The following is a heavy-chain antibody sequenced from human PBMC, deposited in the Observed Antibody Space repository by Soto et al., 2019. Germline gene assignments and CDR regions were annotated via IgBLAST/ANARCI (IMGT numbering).Heavy chain of an antibody. J-gene: IGHJ6*03. CDR3: TTDVDCTNGVCYGYFRNYMDV. CDR2: IKSKSDDGET. CDR1: GFTFNKAW. D-gene: IGHD2-8*01. V-gene: IGHV3-15*01. Sequence: GGSLRLSCAASGFTFNKAWMSEVRQAPGKGLEWVGRIKSKSDDGETDYDATVKGIFTISRVDSKDTLYLLMNSLKTDATAVYYCTTDVDCTNGVCYGYFRNYMDVWGEGTTVTVSS.